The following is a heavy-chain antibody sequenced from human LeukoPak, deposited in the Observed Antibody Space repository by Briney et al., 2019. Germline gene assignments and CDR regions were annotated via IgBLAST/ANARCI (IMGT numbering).Heavy chain of an antibody. Sequence: PSQTLSLTCTVSGGSVTSGSYYWSCIRQPAGKGLECIGRIYTSGSTYYNPSLKNRVTISLDMSKSQFSLRLTSVTAADTAVYYCAAYYYYMDVWGKGTTVTVSS. CDR2: IYTSGST. J-gene: IGHJ6*03. CDR3: AAYYYYMDV. CDR1: GGSVTSGSYY. V-gene: IGHV4-61*02.